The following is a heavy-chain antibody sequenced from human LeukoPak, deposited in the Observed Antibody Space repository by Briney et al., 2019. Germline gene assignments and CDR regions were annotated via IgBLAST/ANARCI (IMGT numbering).Heavy chain of an antibody. J-gene: IGHJ4*02. D-gene: IGHD3-10*01. CDR2: LFGDGAT. V-gene: IGHV3-53*01. CDR1: DFSISQNY. Sequence: QPGRSLRLSCEVSDFSISQNYMTWVRQAPGKGLECVSVLFGDGATAYADSVKGRFIISRDKAKNTLYLQMNSLRVEDTAVYYCTRGEYYYGSGTVGVDDYWGQGTLVTVSS. CDR3: TRGEYYYGSGTVGVDDY.